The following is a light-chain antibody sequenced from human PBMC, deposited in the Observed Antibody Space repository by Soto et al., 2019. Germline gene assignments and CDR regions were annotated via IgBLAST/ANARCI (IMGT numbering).Light chain of an antibody. CDR2: DVS. J-gene: IGLJ1*01. CDR3: SSYTSGSTLV. V-gene: IGLV2-14*01. Sequence: QSALTQPASVSGSPGQSITISCTGTSSDVGGYNYVSWYQQHPGKAPKLMIYDVSNRPSGVSNRFSGSKSGNTASLTISGLQAEDEADYYGSSYTSGSTLVFGTGTKVTVL. CDR1: SSDVGGYNY.